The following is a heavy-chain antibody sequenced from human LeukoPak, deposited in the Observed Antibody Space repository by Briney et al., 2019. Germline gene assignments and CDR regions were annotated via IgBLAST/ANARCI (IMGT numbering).Heavy chain of an antibody. Sequence: SETLSLTCTVSGGSISSYYWSRIRQPPGKGLEWIANIYYSGSTNYNPSLKSRVTISVDTSKNQFSLKLSSVTAADTAVYYCASGRDYYDSSGYYYYYYGMDVWGQGTTVTVSS. J-gene: IGHJ6*02. CDR3: ASGRDYYDSSGYYYYYYGMDV. CDR2: IYYSGST. V-gene: IGHV4-59*08. CDR1: GGSISSYY. D-gene: IGHD3-22*01.